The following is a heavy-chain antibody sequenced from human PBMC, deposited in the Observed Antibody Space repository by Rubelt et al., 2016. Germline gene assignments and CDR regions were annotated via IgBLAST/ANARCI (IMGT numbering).Heavy chain of an antibody. J-gene: IGHJ3*02. CDR2: INQDGSEK. CDR3: ARDREAVAGRGGDAFDI. D-gene: IGHD6-19*01. V-gene: IGHV3-7*03. Sequence: GGSLRLSCAASGFTFSDHCMSWVRQAPGKGLEWVANINQDGSEKKYVASVKGRFTISRDNAKNSLFLQMSSLRAEDTAVYYCARDREAVAGRGGDAFDIWGQGTKVTVSS. CDR1: GFTFSDHC.